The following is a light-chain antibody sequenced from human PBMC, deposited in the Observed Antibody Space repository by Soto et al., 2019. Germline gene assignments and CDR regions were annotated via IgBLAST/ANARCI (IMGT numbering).Light chain of an antibody. CDR1: SSNIGTNA. V-gene: IGLV1-44*01. Sequence: QSVLTQPPSASGTPGQRVTISCSGGSSNIGTNAVNWYQQLPGTAPKLVIYNNNQRPSGVPDRFSGSKSGTSASLAISGLQSEDEAYYYCAAWDDSLNGYVFGTGTKLTVL. CDR2: NNN. J-gene: IGLJ1*01. CDR3: AAWDDSLNGYV.